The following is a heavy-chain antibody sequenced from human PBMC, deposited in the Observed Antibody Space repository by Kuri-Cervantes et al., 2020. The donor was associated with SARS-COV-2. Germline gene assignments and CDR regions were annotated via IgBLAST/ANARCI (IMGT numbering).Heavy chain of an antibody. CDR1: GGSFSGYY. Sequence: ESLKISCAVYGGSFSGYYWSWIRQPPGKGLEWIGEINHSGSTNYNPSLKSRVTISVDTSKNQFSLKLTSVTAADTALYYCARGDSSGYYRTTFHLWGQGTMVTVSS. D-gene: IGHD3-22*01. CDR2: INHSGST. CDR3: ARGDSSGYYRTTFHL. V-gene: IGHV4-34*01. J-gene: IGHJ3*01.